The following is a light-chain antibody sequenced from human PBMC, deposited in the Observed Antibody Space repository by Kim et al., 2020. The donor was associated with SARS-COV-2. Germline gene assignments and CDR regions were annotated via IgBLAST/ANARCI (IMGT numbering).Light chain of an antibody. Sequence: GKTVTISCSRSSGSIASNYVQWDQQRPGSSPTTVIYEDNQRTSGVPDRFSGSIDSSSNSASLTISGLKTEDEADYYCQSYDSSLWVFGGGTQLTVL. V-gene: IGLV6-57*01. CDR1: SGSIASNY. J-gene: IGLJ3*02. CDR2: EDN. CDR3: QSYDSSLWV.